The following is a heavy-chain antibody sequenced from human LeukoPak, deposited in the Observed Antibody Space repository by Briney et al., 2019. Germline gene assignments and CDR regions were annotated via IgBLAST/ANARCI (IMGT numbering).Heavy chain of an antibody. J-gene: IGHJ6*03. CDR2: IYHSGST. CDR3: ARGRVYYDFWSGTINYYYYYMDV. V-gene: IGHV4-4*02. CDR1: GGSISSRNW. Sequence: PSGTLSLTCAVSGGSISSRNWGSWVRQPPGEGLEWIGEIYHSGSTNYNPSLKSRVTRAVDTSKNQFSLKLSSVTAADTAVYYCARGRVYYDFWSGTINYYYYYMDVWGKGTTVTVSS. D-gene: IGHD3-3*01.